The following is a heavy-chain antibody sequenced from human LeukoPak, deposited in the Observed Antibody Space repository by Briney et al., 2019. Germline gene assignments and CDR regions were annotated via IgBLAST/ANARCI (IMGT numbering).Heavy chain of an antibody. J-gene: IGHJ4*02. CDR1: GGSFSGYY. Sequence: SETLSLTCAVYGGSFSGYYWSWIRQPPGKGLEWIGEINHSGSTNCNPSLKSRVTISVDTSKNQFSLKLSSVTAADTAVYYCARGCSGGSCYSDFDYWGQGTLVTVSS. CDR2: INHSGST. D-gene: IGHD2-15*01. V-gene: IGHV4-34*01. CDR3: ARGCSGGSCYSDFDY.